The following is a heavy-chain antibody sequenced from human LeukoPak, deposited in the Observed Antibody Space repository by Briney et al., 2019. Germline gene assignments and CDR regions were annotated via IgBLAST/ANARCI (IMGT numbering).Heavy chain of an antibody. Sequence: SQTLSLTCVISGDSVSSNGAAWPWLRQSPSRGLEWLGRTYYRSKWYHHYAVSVKSRITINPDTSRNQFSLELNSVTPEDTAVYYCSRDPYGEWGQGTLVTVSS. V-gene: IGHV6-1*01. D-gene: IGHD3-10*01. CDR2: TYYRSKWYH. CDR1: GDSVSSNGAA. J-gene: IGHJ4*02. CDR3: SRDPYGE.